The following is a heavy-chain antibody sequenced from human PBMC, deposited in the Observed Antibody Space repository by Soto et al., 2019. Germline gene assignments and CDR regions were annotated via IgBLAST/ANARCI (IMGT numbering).Heavy chain of an antibody. CDR3: ARGYCSSTSCYWYYYYYMDV. CDR2: ISSNGGST. V-gene: IGHV3-64*01. Sequence: GGSLRLSCAASGFTFSSYAMHWVRQAPGKGLEYVSAISSNGGSTYYANSVKGRFTISRDNSKNTLYLQMGSLRAEDMAVYYCARGYCSSTSCYWYYYYYMDVWGKGTTVTVSS. J-gene: IGHJ6*03. D-gene: IGHD2-2*01. CDR1: GFTFSSYA.